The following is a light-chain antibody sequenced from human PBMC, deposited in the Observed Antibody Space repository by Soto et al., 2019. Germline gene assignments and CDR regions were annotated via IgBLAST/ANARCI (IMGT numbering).Light chain of an antibody. Sequence: SALDPPASVSGSPGQSITISCTGTSSDVGGYNYVSWYQQHPGKAPKLMVYDVSNRPSGVSNRFSGSKSGNTASLTISGLQAEDEADYYCSSYTSSSTLEVFGTGTKVTVL. V-gene: IGLV2-14*01. CDR2: DVS. J-gene: IGLJ1*01. CDR1: SSDVGGYNY. CDR3: SSYTSSSTLEV.